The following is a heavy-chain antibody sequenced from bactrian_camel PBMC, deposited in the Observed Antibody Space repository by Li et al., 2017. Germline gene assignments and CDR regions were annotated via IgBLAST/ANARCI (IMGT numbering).Heavy chain of an antibody. CDR1: GFTFSNNG. CDR2: INYDGSIN. Sequence: VQLVESGGGLVQPGGSLRLSCETSGFTFSNNGMRWLRQAPGKGLEWVSTINYDGSINADADFAKGRFTISRDNAKNTLYLQMNSLKPEDTAMYYCAAGGQIGYCYTEATFAYWGQGTQVTVS. D-gene: IGHD2*01. V-gene: IGHV3S40*01. J-gene: IGHJ6*01. CDR3: AAGGQIGYCYTEATFAY.